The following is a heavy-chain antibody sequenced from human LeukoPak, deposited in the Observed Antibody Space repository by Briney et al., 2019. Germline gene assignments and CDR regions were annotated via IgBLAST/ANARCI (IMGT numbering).Heavy chain of an antibody. V-gene: IGHV3-30-3*01. Sequence: PGRSLRLSCAASGFPFSSYAMHWVRQAPGKGLEWVAVISYDGSNKYYADSVEGRFTISRDNSKNTLYLQMNSLRAEDTAVYYCARDLVGHPPEYYFDYWGQGTLVTVSS. D-gene: IGHD2-2*01. CDR1: GFPFSSYA. J-gene: IGHJ4*02. CDR3: ARDLVGHPPEYYFDY. CDR2: ISYDGSNK.